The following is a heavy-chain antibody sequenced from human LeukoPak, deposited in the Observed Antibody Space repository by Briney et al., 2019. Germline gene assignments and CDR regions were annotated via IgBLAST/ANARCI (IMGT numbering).Heavy chain of an antibody. Sequence: GGSLRLSCAASGFTLSSYDMHWVRQTTGESLEWVSIIYKTGETYYPDSVKGRFTISRESAKNSLYLQMNSLRAGDTAVYYCAREMSGSNDAFDIWGQGTMVTVSS. V-gene: IGHV3-13*01. D-gene: IGHD3-10*01. CDR1: GFTLSSYD. CDR3: AREMSGSNDAFDI. J-gene: IGHJ3*02. CDR2: IYKTGET.